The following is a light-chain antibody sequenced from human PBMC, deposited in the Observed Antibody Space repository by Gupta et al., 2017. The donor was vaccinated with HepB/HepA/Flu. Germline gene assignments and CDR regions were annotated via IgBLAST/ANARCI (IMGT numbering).Light chain of an antibody. V-gene: IGKV1-39*01. CDR3: QQSYSTPCT. CDR2: GAS. J-gene: IGKJ2*02. Sequence: DIQMTQSPSSLSASVGDRVTITCRASQSISRFLNWYQQKPGKAPSLLIYGASSVQSGVPSRFSGSGSGTDFTLTISSLQPEDFAIYYCQQSYSTPCTFGQGTRLDIK. CDR1: QSISRF.